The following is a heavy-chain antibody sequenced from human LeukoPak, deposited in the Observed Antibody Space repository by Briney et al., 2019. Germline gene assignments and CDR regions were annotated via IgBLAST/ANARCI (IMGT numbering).Heavy chain of an antibody. D-gene: IGHD2-2*01. CDR1: GFTFGSSA. V-gene: IGHV3-23*01. Sequence: PGGSLRLSCAASGFTFGSSAMSWVRQAPGKGLEWVSSISGSGSGGSTYYADSVKGRFTISRDNAENSLYLQMNSLRAEDTAVYYCASSSTSSYYYYYMDVWGKGTTVTISS. CDR2: ISGSGSGGST. J-gene: IGHJ6*03. CDR3: ASSSTSSYYYYYMDV.